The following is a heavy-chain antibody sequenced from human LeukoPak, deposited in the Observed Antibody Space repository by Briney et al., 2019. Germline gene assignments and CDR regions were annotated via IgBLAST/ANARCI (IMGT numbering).Heavy chain of an antibody. D-gene: IGHD3-16*02. V-gene: IGHV1-18*01. CDR2: ISAYNGNT. CDR3: ARDRYPPLGDYVWGSYRYTPWFDP. CDR1: GYTFASYG. J-gene: IGHJ5*02. Sequence: ASVKVSCKASGYTFASYGISWVRQAPGQGLEWMGWISAYNGNTNCAQKLQGRVTMTTDTSTSTAYMELRSLRSDDTAVYYCARDRYPPLGDYVWGSYRYTPWFDPWGQGTLVTVSS.